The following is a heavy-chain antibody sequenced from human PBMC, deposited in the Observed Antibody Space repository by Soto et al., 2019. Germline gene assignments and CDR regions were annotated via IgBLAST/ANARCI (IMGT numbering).Heavy chain of an antibody. V-gene: IGHV3-23*01. D-gene: IGHD6-13*01. CDR1: GFTFSNYA. CDR3: AKDQGSSWYEIDY. J-gene: IGHJ4*02. CDR2: ISGSGGST. Sequence: VQLLESGGGLVQPGGSLRLSCAASGFTFSNYAVTWVRQAPGKGLEWVSTISGSGGSTYYADSVKGRFTISRDNSKNTRYLQINSLRAEDTAVYYCAKDQGSSWYEIDYWGQGTLVTVSS.